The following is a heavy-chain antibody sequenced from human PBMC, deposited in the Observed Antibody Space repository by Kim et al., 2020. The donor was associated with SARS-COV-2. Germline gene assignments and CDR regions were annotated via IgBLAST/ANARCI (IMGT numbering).Heavy chain of an antibody. CDR3: ARGPITFGGVIVTIGYGMDV. D-gene: IGHD3-16*02. V-gene: IGHV1-3*01. CDR2: INAGNGNT. Sequence: ASVKVSCKASGYTFTSYAMHWVRQAPGQRLEWMGWINAGNGNTKYSQKFQGRVTITRDTSASTAYMELSSLRSEDTAVYYCARGPITFGGVIVTIGYGMDVWGQGTTVTVSS. CDR1: GYTFTSYA. J-gene: IGHJ6*02.